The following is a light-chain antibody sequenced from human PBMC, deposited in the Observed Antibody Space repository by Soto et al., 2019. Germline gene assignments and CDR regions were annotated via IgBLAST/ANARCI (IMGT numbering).Light chain of an antibody. Sequence: EIVLTQSPGTLSLSPGERATISCRASQSVSSSNLAWYQQKPGQAPRLLIYGASSRATGIPDRFSGSGSGTDFTLTISSVEPEDFAVYFCQQYGTSPPVYTFGQGTKLEIK. V-gene: IGKV3-20*01. CDR1: QSVSSSN. J-gene: IGKJ2*01. CDR2: GAS. CDR3: QQYGTSPPVYT.